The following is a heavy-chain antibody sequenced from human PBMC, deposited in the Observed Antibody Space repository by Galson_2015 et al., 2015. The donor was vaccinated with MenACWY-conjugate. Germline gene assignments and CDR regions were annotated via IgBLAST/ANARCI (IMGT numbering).Heavy chain of an antibody. J-gene: IGHJ6*02. CDR3: VRESTSLTTFGMDV. V-gene: IGHV3-74*01. CDR1: GFSFTDYW. CDR2: INGDGSTT. D-gene: IGHD4-17*01. Sequence: SLRLSCAAFGFSFTDYWMHWVRQTPGKGLVWVSRINGDGSTTNYADSVEGRFTISRDNAKNTLYLQLSSLRAEDTAVYYCVRESTSLTTFGMDVWGQGTTVTVSS.